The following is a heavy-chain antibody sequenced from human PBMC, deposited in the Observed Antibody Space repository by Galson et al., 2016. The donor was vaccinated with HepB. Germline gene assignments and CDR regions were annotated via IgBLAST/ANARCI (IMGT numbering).Heavy chain of an antibody. CDR3: AEGSDYCDSRSRNY. Sequence: SLRPSCAASGIRFSNSAMNCVRQAPGKGLEWVSSISGRGATTYSAGSVKGRFTISRDNSKNTLFLQINSLRADGTAVYFCAEGSDYCDSRSRNYWGQGTPVTVSS. CDR2: ISGRGATT. J-gene: IGHJ4*02. V-gene: IGHV3-23*01. D-gene: IGHD3-22*01. CDR1: GIRFSNSA.